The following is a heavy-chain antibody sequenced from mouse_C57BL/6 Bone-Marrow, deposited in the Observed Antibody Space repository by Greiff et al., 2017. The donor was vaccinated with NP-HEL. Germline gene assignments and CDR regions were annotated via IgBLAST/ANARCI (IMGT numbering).Heavy chain of an antibody. CDR3: AKSLMVTTAWFAY. CDR1: GYAFSSYW. V-gene: IGHV1-80*01. Sequence: VQLQQSGAELVKPGASVKISCKASGYAFSSYWMNWVKQRPGKGLEWIGQIYPGDGDTNYNGKFKGKATLTADKSSSTAYMQLSSLTSEDSAVYFCAKSLMVTTAWFAYWGQGTLVTVSA. J-gene: IGHJ3*01. D-gene: IGHD2-2*01. CDR2: IYPGDGDT.